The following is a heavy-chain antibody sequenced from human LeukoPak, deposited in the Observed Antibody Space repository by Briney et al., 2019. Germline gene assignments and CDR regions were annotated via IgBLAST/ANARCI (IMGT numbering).Heavy chain of an antibody. CDR3: AKDGNYLDSSGYLIPFDY. V-gene: IGHV3-23*01. Sequence: PGGSLRLSCEASGFTFSRFAMSWVRQAPGKGLEWVSSISGSDRTTYYADSVKGGFTISRDNSKNILYLQMNSLRADDTALYYCAKDGNYLDSSGYLIPFDYWGLGTLVTVSS. CDR2: ISGSDRTT. CDR1: GFTFSRFA. D-gene: IGHD3-22*01. J-gene: IGHJ4*02.